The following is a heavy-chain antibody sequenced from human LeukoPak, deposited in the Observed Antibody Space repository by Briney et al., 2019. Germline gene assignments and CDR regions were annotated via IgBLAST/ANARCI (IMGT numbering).Heavy chain of an antibody. D-gene: IGHD6-13*01. J-gene: IGHJ6*03. Sequence: GGSLRLSCAASGFTFSSYGMHWVRQAPGKGLEWVAFIRYDGSNKYYADSVKGRFTISRDNSKNTLYLQMNSLRAEDTAVYYCARGHRIAVDYYYMDVWGKGTTVTVSS. V-gene: IGHV3-30*02. CDR2: IRYDGSNK. CDR3: ARGHRIAVDYYYMDV. CDR1: GFTFSSYG.